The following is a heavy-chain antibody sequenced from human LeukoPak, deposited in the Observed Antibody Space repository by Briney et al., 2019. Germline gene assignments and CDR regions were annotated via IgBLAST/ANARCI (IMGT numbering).Heavy chain of an antibody. Sequence: GGSLRLSCAASGFTFSSFWMHWVRQAPGEGLVWVSRINGAGSITTYADSVKGRFTISRDNSKNTLYLQMNSLRAEDTAVYYCAREDYYGGRSFDYWGQGTLVTVSS. CDR1: GFTFSSFW. J-gene: IGHJ4*02. V-gene: IGHV3-74*01. CDR3: AREDYYGGRSFDY. CDR2: INGAGSIT. D-gene: IGHD3-10*01.